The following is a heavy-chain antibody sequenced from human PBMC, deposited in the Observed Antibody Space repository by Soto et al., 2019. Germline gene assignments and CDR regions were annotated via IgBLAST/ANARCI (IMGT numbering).Heavy chain of an antibody. Sequence: QIQLVQSGAEVKKPGASVKVSCKASAYTFTSYGISWVRQAPGQGLEWMGWISAYNGNTNYAQKLQGRVTMTTDTSTSTAYVELRSLRSDDTAVYYCARDPERFFNYGMDVWGQGTTVTVSS. CDR1: AYTFTSYG. J-gene: IGHJ6*02. CDR2: ISAYNGNT. D-gene: IGHD3-3*01. V-gene: IGHV1-18*01. CDR3: ARDPERFFNYGMDV.